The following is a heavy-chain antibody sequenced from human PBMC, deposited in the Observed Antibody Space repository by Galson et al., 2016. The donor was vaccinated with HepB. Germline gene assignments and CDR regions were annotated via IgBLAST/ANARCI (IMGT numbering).Heavy chain of an antibody. Sequence: SLRLSCAASGFSFSSYAMSWVRQAPGKGLEWVSSITQSGSNPNYADSLQGRFTVSTDNSKNTLYLQMNSLRAEDTAIYYCASGGPHNNYFDYWGQGTLVTVSA. CDR1: GFSFSSYA. D-gene: IGHD4-23*01. CDR3: ASGGPHNNYFDY. V-gene: IGHV3-23*01. J-gene: IGHJ4*02. CDR2: ITQSGSNP.